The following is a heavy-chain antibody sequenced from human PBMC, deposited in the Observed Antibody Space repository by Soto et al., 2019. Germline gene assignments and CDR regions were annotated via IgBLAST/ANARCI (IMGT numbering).Heavy chain of an antibody. D-gene: IGHD3-22*01. J-gene: IGHJ4*02. CDR2: IIPIFGTA. Sequence: GASVKVSCKASGGTFSSYAISWVRQAPGQGLEWMGGIIPIFGTANYAQKFQGRVTITADESTSTAYMELSSLRSEDTAVYYCAKSSDFSSYCLDDWGQGILVTVSS. CDR3: AKSSDFSSYCLDD. CDR1: GGTFSSYA. V-gene: IGHV1-69*13.